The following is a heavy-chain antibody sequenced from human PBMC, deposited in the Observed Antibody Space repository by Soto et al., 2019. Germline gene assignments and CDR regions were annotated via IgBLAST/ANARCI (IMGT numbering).Heavy chain of an antibody. D-gene: IGHD1-26*01. CDR3: VRVGVGIGNHFDS. Sequence: SETMSLTCRVATGSISGFFWTWIRQPPGEILEWIGYIHYSGRTDYNPSLTSRATMSVDTSKNQFSLNLKSITAADTAVYYCVRVGVGIGNHFDSWGRG. J-gene: IGHJ4*02. CDR1: TGSISGFF. V-gene: IGHV4-59*12. CDR2: IHYSGRT.